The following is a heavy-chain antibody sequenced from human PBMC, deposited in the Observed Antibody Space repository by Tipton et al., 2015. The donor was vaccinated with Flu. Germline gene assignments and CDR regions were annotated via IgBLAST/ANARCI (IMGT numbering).Heavy chain of an antibody. J-gene: IGHJ3*02. V-gene: IGHV4-39*07. D-gene: IGHD3-3*01. CDR1: GGSISSSSYY. Sequence: TLSLTCTVSGGSISSSSYYWGWIRQPPGKGLEWIGSIYDGGSTFYNPSLKSRATMSVDTSKNQFSLKLSSVTAADTAVYYCASSDDFWSGYSIWGQGTMVTVSS. CDR2: IYDGGST. CDR3: ASSDDFWSGYSI.